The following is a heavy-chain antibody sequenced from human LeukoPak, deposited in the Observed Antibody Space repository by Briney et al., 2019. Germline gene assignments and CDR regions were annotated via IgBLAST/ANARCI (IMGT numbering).Heavy chain of an antibody. D-gene: IGHD3-3*01. CDR2: IWYDGSNK. CDR3: ARDESSDYDFWSGYYLYYHYYMDV. CDR1: GFTFSSYG. V-gene: IGHV3-33*01. Sequence: GRSLRLSCAASGFTFSSYGMHWVRQAPGKGLEWVAVIWYDGSNKYYADSVKGRFTISRDNSKNTLYLQMNSLRAEDTAVYYCARDESSDYDFWSGYYLYYHYYMDVWGKGTTVTVSS. J-gene: IGHJ6*03.